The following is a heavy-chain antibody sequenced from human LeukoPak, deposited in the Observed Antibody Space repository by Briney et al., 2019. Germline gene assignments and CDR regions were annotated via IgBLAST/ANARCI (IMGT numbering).Heavy chain of an antibody. D-gene: IGHD5-18*01. CDR3: ARTYLYGYSYGSYVIDY. CDR1: GYTFTGYY. J-gene: IGHJ4*02. Sequence: ASVKVSCKASGYTFTGYYMHWVRQAPGQGLEWMGWINPNSGGTNYAQKFQGRVTMTRDTSISTAYKELSRLRSDDTAVYYCARTYLYGYSYGSYVIDYWGQGTLVTVSS. CDR2: INPNSGGT. V-gene: IGHV1-2*02.